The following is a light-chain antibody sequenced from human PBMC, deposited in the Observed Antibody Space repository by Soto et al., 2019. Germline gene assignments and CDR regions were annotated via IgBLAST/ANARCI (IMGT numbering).Light chain of an antibody. CDR2: GAS. CDR3: QQYGSSPPT. J-gene: IGKJ1*01. V-gene: IGKV3-20*01. Sequence: IVLTQSPGTLSLSPGEGATLSCRAGQSVSSYLAWYQQKPGQGPRLLIYGASSRAPGIPDRFSGSGSGTGFTLTINRLEPEDFAVYYCQQYGSSPPTFGQGTKV. CDR1: QSVSSY.